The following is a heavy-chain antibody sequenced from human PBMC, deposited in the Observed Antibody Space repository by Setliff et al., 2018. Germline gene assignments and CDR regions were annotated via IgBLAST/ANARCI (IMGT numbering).Heavy chain of an antibody. J-gene: IGHJ6*02. CDR3: VRDRTAYSYGLDV. D-gene: IGHD5-18*01. CDR2: INHSGTT. V-gene: IGHV4-34*10. Sequence: NPSETLSLTCTVYGVSFSDYYWGWVRQSPGKGLDWIGEINHSGTTNYDPSLEGRISISADTSKNLFSLRLRSVTAADTAVYYCVRDRTAYSYGLDVWAQGTTVTVSS. CDR1: GVSFSDYY.